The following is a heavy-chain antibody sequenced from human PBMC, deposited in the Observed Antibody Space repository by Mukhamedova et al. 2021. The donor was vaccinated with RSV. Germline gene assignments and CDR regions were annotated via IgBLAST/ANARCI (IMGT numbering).Heavy chain of an antibody. CDR3: ARADWVAGTRKGYYFDY. V-gene: IGHV5-10-1*01. D-gene: IGHD1/OR15-1a*01. CDR2: IDPSDSYT. Sequence: GKGLEWMGRIDPSDSYTNYSPSFQGHVTISADKSISTSYLQWSSLNASDTAMYYCARADWVAGTRKGYYFDYLGQGSRVTVSS. J-gene: IGHJ4*02.